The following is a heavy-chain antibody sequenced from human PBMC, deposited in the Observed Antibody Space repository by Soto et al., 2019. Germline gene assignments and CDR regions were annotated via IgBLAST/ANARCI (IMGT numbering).Heavy chain of an antibody. CDR3: ARGVIR. J-gene: IGHJ4*02. D-gene: IGHD2-21*01. Sequence: QVQLQESGPGLVKPSQTLSLTCTVSGGSISSGGYYWSWIRQHPGKGLEWIGYIYYSGSTYYNPSRKSRVTISLATAKTQFCLRLSSVTAADTSVYYCARGVIRWGQGALVTVSS. CDR2: IYYSGST. V-gene: IGHV4-31*03. CDR1: GGSISSGGYY.